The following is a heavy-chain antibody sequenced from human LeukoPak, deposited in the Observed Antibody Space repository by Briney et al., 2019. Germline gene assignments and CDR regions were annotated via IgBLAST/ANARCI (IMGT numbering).Heavy chain of an antibody. J-gene: IGHJ5*02. Sequence: SETLSLTCTVSGGSISSSSYYWGWIRQPPGKGLEWIGSIYYSGSTYYNPSLKSRVTISVDTSKNQFSLKLSSVTAADTAVYYCARHAVVLIVAVPAANWFDPWGQGTLVTVSS. V-gene: IGHV4-39*01. CDR2: IYYSGST. CDR3: ARHAVVLIVAVPAANWFDP. D-gene: IGHD2-2*01. CDR1: GGSISSSSYY.